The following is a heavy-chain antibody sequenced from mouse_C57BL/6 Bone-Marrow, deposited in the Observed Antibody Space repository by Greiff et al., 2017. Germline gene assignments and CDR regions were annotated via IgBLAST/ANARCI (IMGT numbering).Heavy chain of an antibody. CDR2: IHPNSGST. Sequence: QVQLQQPGAELVKPGASVKLSCKASGYTFTSYWMHWVKQRPGQGLEWIGMIHPNSGSTNYNEKFKSKATLTVDTSSSTAYMQLSSLTSEDSAVYDCESARTRGWFAYWGRGTLVTVSA. D-gene: IGHD3-3*01. V-gene: IGHV1-64*01. CDR1: GYTFTSYW. J-gene: IGHJ3*01. CDR3: ESARTRGWFAY.